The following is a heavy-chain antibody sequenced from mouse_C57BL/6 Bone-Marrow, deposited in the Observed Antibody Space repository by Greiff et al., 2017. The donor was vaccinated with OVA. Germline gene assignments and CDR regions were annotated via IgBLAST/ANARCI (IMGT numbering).Heavy chain of an antibody. CDR1: GYTFTSYW. D-gene: IGHD2-12*01. CDR3: ARDVTTGGLYYYAMDY. CDR2: IDPSDSYT. V-gene: IGHV1-69*01. J-gene: IGHJ4*01. Sequence: VQLQQPGAELVMPGASVKLSCKASGYTFTSYWMHWVKQRPGQGLEWIGEIDPSDSYTNYNQKFKGKSTLTVDKSSSTAYMQLSSLTSEDSAVYYCARDVTTGGLYYYAMDYWGQGTSVTVSS.